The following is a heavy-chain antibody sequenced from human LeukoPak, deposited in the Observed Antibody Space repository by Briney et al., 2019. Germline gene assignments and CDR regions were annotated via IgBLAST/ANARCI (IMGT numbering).Heavy chain of an antibody. V-gene: IGHV3-30*02. CDR1: GFTFSSYG. CDR2: IRYDGSNK. CDR3: AKPHSTNGIAARRGSSLGD. Sequence: GGSLRLSCAASGFTFSSYGMHWVRQAPGKGLEWVAFIRYDGSNKYYADSVKGRFTISRDNSKNTLYLQMNSLRAEDTAVYYCAKPHSTNGIAARRGSSLGDWGQGTLVTVSS. J-gene: IGHJ4*02. D-gene: IGHD6-6*01.